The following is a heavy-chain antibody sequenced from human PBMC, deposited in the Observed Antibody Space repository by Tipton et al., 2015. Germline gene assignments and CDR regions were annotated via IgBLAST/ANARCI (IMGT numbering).Heavy chain of an antibody. J-gene: IGHJ3*02. CDR1: AYSISSGYY. D-gene: IGHD3-10*01. Sequence: TLSLTCAVSAYSISSGYYWSWIRQPPGKGLEWIGYIYYSGSTNYNPSLKSRVTISVDTSNKQISLNLSSVTAADTAVYYCARSDVERNTVFVFEIWGPGTMVTVSS. V-gene: IGHV4-61*01. CDR2: IYYSGST. CDR3: ARSDVERNTVFVFEI.